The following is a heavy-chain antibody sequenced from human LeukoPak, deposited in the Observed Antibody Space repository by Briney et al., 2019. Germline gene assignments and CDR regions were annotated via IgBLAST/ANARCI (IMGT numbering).Heavy chain of an antibody. Sequence: GGSLRHSCAASGFTFSDYYMSWIRQAPGKGLEWVSYISSSSSYTNYADSVKGRFTISRDNAKNSLYLQMNSLRAEDTAVYYCARPLTGDYVDYWGQGTLVTVSS. CDR1: GFTFSDYY. J-gene: IGHJ4*02. V-gene: IGHV3-11*06. D-gene: IGHD2-21*01. CDR3: ARPLTGDYVDY. CDR2: ISSSSSYT.